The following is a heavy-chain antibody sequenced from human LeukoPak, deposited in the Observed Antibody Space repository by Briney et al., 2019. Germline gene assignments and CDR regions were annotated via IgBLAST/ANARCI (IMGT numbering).Heavy chain of an antibody. CDR3: ARATTRHHWFDP. CDR2: IYSGGST. Sequence: GGSLRLSCAAYGFTVSSNYMSWVRQAPGKGLEWVSVIYSGGSTYYADSVKGRFTISRDNSKNTLYLQMNSLRAEDTAVYYCARATTRHHWFDPWGQGTLVTVSS. V-gene: IGHV3-53*01. J-gene: IGHJ5*02. CDR1: GFTVSSNY. D-gene: IGHD1-14*01.